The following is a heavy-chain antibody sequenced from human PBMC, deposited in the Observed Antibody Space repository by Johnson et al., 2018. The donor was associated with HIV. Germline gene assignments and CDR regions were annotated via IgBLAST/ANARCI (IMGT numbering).Heavy chain of an antibody. V-gene: IGHV3-11*04. Sequence: QVQLVESGGGLVQPGGSLRLSCAASGFTVSTNYMSWVRQAPGKGLEWVSGINWSGISTGYADSVKGRFTISRDNAKNSLYLQMSSLRAEDTAVYYCAREGVAVRYIDDAFDIWGQGTMVTVSS. J-gene: IGHJ3*02. D-gene: IGHD3-9*01. CDR1: GFTVSTNY. CDR3: AREGVAVRYIDDAFDI. CDR2: INWSGIST.